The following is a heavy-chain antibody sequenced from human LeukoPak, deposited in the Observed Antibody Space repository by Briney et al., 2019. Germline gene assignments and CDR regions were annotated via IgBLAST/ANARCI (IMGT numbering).Heavy chain of an antibody. CDR3: ARHPDSSSWYLQPFDI. CDR2: IYYSGST. D-gene: IGHD6-13*01. Sequence: SETLSLTCTVSGGSISSYHWSWIRQSPGKGLEWIGYIYYSGSTSYNPSLKSRVTISVDTSKNQFSLKLSSVTAADTAVYYCARHPDSSSWYLQPFDIWGQGTMVTVSS. CDR1: GGSISSYH. V-gene: IGHV4-59*08. J-gene: IGHJ3*02.